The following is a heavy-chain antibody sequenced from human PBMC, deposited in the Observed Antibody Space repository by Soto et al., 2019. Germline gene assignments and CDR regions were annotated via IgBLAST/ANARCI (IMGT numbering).Heavy chain of an antibody. CDR3: AISWEAANWFDP. D-gene: IGHD2-15*01. CDR1: GYTFTSYY. V-gene: IGHV1-46*03. CDR2: INPSGGST. Sequence: GASVKVSCKASGYTFTSYYMHWVRQAPGQGLEWMGIINPSGGSTSYAQKFQGRVTMTRDTSTSTVYMELSSLRSEDTAVYYCAISWEAANWFDPWGQGTLVTVSS. J-gene: IGHJ5*02.